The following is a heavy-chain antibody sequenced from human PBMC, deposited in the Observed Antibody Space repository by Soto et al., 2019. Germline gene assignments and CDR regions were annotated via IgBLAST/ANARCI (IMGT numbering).Heavy chain of an antibody. CDR3: ARIIAARPPYYYGMDV. CDR1: GFTFSSYA. D-gene: IGHD6-6*01. V-gene: IGHV3-23*01. Sequence: GGSLRLSCAASGFTFSSYAMHWVRQAPGKGLEWVSAISGSGGSTYYADSVKGRFTISRDNSKNTLYLQMNSLRAEDTAVYYCARIIAARPPYYYGMDVWGQGTTVTVSS. CDR2: ISGSGGST. J-gene: IGHJ6*02.